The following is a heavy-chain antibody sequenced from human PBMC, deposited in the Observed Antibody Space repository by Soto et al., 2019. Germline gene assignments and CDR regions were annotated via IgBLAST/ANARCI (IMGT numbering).Heavy chain of an antibody. J-gene: IGHJ6*02. D-gene: IGHD3-22*01. CDR3: ARFYYDSSGYLPSPYYYYYGMDV. CDR2: LSPDGNNA. CDR1: GFTFGDYV. V-gene: IGHV3-30*03. Sequence: GGSLRLSCAASGFTFGDYVMHWVRQAPGKGLEGVAALSPDGNNADYAESVKGRFTISRDNAKNSLYLQMNSLRAEDTAVYYCARFYYDSSGYLPSPYYYYYGMDVWGQGTTVTVSS.